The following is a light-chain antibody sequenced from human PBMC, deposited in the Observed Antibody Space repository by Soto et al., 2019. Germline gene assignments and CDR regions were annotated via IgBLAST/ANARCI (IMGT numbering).Light chain of an antibody. CDR2: GAS. V-gene: IGKV3-20*01. J-gene: IGKJ1*01. Sequence: EIMLTQSPGALSLSPGERATLSCRASQSVSSSYLAWYQQKPGQAPRLLIYGASSRATGIPDRFSGAGSATDFTLTISRLEPEDFAVYYCHQYYRTPRTFGQGTKVDI. CDR3: HQYYRTPRT. CDR1: QSVSSSY.